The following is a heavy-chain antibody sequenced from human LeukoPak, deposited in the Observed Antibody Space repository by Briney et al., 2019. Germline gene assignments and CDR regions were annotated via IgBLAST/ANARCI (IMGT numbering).Heavy chain of an antibody. CDR3: ARGDSGYDSPYYFDY. D-gene: IGHD5-12*01. CDR2: IIPIFGTA. CDR1: GGTFSSYA. J-gene: IGHJ4*02. V-gene: IGHV1-69*13. Sequence: SVKVSCKASGGTFSSYAISWVRQAPGQGLEWMGGIIPIFGTANYAQKFQGRVTITADESTSTAYMELSSLRSEDTAVYYCARGDSGYDSPYYFDYWGQGTLVTVSS.